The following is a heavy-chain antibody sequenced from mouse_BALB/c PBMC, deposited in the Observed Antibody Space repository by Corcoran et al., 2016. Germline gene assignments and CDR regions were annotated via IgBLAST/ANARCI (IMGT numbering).Heavy chain of an antibody. CDR2: VNPYNGGT. CDR1: GYTFTDYY. V-gene: IGHV1-19*01. CDR3: ARRRSYWYFNV. Sequence: EVQLQQSRPELVKPGASVKMSCKASGYTFTDYYMDWVKQSHGESFEWIGRVNPYNGGTSYNQKFKGKATLTVDKSSSTAYMELNSLTSEDSAVYYCARRRSYWYFNVWGAGTTVTVSS. J-gene: IGHJ1*01.